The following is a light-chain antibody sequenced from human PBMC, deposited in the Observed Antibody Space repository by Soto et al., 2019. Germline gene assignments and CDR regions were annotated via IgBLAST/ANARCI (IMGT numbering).Light chain of an antibody. CDR3: HQRRNWPLT. J-gene: IGKJ4*02. CDR2: DAS. CDR1: QSVSSY. V-gene: IGKV3-11*01. Sequence: EIVLTQSPATLSLSPGERATLSCRASQSVSSYLAWYQQKPGQAPRLLIYDASSRATGIPARFSGSGSGTDFTLTISSLEPEDFAVYYCHQRRNWPLTFGGGTNVEIK.